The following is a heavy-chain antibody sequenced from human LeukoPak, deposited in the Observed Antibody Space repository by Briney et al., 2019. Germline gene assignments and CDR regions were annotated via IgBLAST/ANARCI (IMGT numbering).Heavy chain of an antibody. V-gene: IGHV3-49*03. J-gene: IGHJ4*02. CDR3: TRDLEDLLTGYSYHFDY. CDR1: GFMFGDYG. D-gene: IGHD3-9*01. Sequence: GRSLRLSCTASGFMFGDYGMSWFRQAPGKGLEWVGFIRSKAYGGTTEYAASVKGRFTISRDDSKSIAYLQMNSLKTEDTAVYYCTRDLEDLLTGYSYHFDYWGQGTLVTVSS. CDR2: IRSKAYGGTT.